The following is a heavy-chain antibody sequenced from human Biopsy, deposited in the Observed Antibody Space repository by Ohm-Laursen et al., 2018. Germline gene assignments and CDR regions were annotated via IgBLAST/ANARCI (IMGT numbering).Heavy chain of an antibody. CDR1: GDSVSSGSFY. CDR3: ARGMRSSGWPYFDS. V-gene: IGHV4-61*01. J-gene: IGHJ4*02. CDR2: IYDRGSTT. D-gene: IGHD6-19*01. Sequence: SDTLSLTCTVSGDSVSSGSFYWTWIRQPPGQGLECIGYIYDRGSTTNYNPSPESRVTMSVDMPKNQFSLKLSSVTAANTAIYYCARGMRSSGWPYFDSWGQGTLVTVSS.